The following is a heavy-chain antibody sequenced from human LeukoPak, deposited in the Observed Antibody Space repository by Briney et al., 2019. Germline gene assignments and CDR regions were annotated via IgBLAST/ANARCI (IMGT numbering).Heavy chain of an antibody. D-gene: IGHD6-19*01. J-gene: IGHJ1*01. Sequence: ASVKISCKASGYTFTSYDINWVRQATGQGLEWMGWMNPNNGNTDYAQKFQGRVTLTRNTSISTAYMELSSLRSEDTAVYYCSRGGPVAGTHKYFQHWGQGTLVTVSS. V-gene: IGHV1-8*02. CDR2: MNPNNGNT. CDR3: SRGGPVAGTHKYFQH. CDR1: GYTFTSYD.